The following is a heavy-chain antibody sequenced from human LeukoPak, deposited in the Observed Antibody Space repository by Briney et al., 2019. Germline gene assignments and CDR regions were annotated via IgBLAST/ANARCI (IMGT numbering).Heavy chain of an antibody. Sequence: GGSLRLSCVASGLTFSTYWMSWVRQAPGKGLEWVANVKEDGSEKYYVDSVKGRFTISRDNAKNSLYLQMNSLRAEDTAVYYCARRGGYNDYWGQGTLVTVSS. J-gene: IGHJ4*02. D-gene: IGHD5-24*01. CDR1: GLTFSTYW. CDR2: VKEDGSEK. V-gene: IGHV3-7*01. CDR3: ARRGGYNDY.